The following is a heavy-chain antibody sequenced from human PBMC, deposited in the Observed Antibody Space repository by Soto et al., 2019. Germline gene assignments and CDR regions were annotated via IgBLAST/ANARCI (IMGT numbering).Heavy chain of an antibody. CDR3: AKTHSSAYAFDI. J-gene: IGHJ3*02. Sequence: EVQLLESGGGLVQPGGSLRLSCAASGFTFSSYAMSWVRQAPGEGLEWVSAISGSGGSTYYADSVKGRFTISRDNSKNTLYLQMNSLRAEDTAVYYCAKTHSSAYAFDIWGQGTMVTVSS. CDR1: GFTFSSYA. V-gene: IGHV3-23*01. CDR2: ISGSGGST. D-gene: IGHD6-6*01.